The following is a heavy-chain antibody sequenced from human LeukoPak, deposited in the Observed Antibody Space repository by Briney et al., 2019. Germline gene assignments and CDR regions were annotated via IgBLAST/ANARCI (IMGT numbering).Heavy chain of an antibody. Sequence: AGGSLRVSCVDPGFIFTTSGMKAGRQAPGKGLEWLAYTSDTGHTIYYADSVKGRFTISGDNAKNSLYLQMNSLRAEDTAVYYCARDTGGQDWGQGTLVTVSS. CDR3: ARDTGGQD. V-gene: IGHV3-48*03. CDR2: TSDTGHTI. CDR1: GFIFTTSG. J-gene: IGHJ4*02. D-gene: IGHD2-8*02.